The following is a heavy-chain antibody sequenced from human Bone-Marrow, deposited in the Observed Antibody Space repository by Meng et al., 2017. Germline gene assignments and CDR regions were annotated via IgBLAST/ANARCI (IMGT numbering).Heavy chain of an antibody. CDR3: AREPDGRYYYDSSGYQG. D-gene: IGHD3-22*01. CDR2: IGTKPKSYAA. Sequence: GESLKISCAVSGVSFSDSDIHWVRQASGKGLEWVGRIGTKPKSYAAAYAASVRGRFTISRDDSRTTAFLQMNSLRAEDTAVYYCAREPDGRYYYDSSGYQGGGQGTLVTVFS. J-gene: IGHJ4*02. V-gene: IGHV3-73*01. CDR1: GVSFSDSD.